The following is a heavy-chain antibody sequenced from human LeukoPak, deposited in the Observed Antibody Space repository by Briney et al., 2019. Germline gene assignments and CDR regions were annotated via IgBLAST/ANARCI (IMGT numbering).Heavy chain of an antibody. CDR1: GYTFTSYY. V-gene: IGHV1-46*01. CDR3: ARDNVVVVAATRYAFDI. J-gene: IGHJ3*02. Sequence: ASVKVSCKASGYTFTSYYMHWVRQAPGQGLEWMGIINPSGGSTSYAQKFQGRVTMTRDMSTSTVYMELSSLRSEDTAVYYCARDNVVVVAATRYAFDIWGQGTMVTVSS. D-gene: IGHD2-15*01. CDR2: INPSGGST.